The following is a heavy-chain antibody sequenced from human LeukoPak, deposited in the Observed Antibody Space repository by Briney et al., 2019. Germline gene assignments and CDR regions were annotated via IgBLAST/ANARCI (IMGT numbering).Heavy chain of an antibody. Sequence: SETLSLTCTVSGSSISSYYWSWIRQPPGKGLEWIGYIYYSGSTNYNPSLKSRVTISVDTSKNQFSLKLSSVTAADTAVYYCARGEANGSGYYFDYWGQGTLVTVSS. J-gene: IGHJ4*02. V-gene: IGHV4-59*01. D-gene: IGHD3-10*01. CDR2: IYYSGST. CDR1: GSSISSYY. CDR3: ARGEANGSGYYFDY.